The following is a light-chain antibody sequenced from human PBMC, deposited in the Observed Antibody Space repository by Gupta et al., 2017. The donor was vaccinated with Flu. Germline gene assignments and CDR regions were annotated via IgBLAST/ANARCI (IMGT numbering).Light chain of an antibody. CDR3: QQEDSPPLA. Sequence: DIVMTQSPDSLAVSLGERATINCKSSQSGLYSSDNKNYLAWYQQKPGQPPKLLIYWASTRESGVSDRFSGSGSGTDFTLTISSLQAEDVAVYYCQQEDSPPLAFGGGTKVEIK. CDR1: QSGLYSSDNKNY. CDR2: WAS. J-gene: IGKJ4*01. V-gene: IGKV4-1*01.